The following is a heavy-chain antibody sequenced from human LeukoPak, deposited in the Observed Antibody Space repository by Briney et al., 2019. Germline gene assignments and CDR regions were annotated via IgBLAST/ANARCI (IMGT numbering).Heavy chain of an antibody. Sequence: SVKVSCTASGGTFSSYAISWVRQAPGQGLEWMGGIIPIFGTANYAQKFQGRVTITADESTSTVYMELSSLRSEDTAVYYCARDVVGYDYYDSSGAMDVWGKGTTVTVSS. CDR2: IIPIFGTA. CDR1: GGTFSSYA. J-gene: IGHJ6*03. CDR3: ARDVVGYDYYDSSGAMDV. V-gene: IGHV1-69*13. D-gene: IGHD3-22*01.